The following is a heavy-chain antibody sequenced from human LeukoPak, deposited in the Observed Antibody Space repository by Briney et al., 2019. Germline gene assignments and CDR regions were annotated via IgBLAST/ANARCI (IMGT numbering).Heavy chain of an antibody. CDR1: GGSISSYY. CDR3: ARVRDQYYYYGMDV. J-gene: IGHJ6*02. Sequence: PSETLPLTCTVSGGSISSYYWSWIRQPAGKGLEWIGRIYTSGSTNYNPSLKSRVTMSVDTSKNQFSLKLSSVTAADTAVYYCARVRDQYYYYGMDVWGQGTTVTVSS. V-gene: IGHV4-4*07. CDR2: IYTSGST.